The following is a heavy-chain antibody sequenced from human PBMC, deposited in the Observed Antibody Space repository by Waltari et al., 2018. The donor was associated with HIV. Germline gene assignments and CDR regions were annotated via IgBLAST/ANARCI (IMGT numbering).Heavy chain of an antibody. V-gene: IGHV3-33*01. CDR1: GFTFNNNA. D-gene: IGHD1-1*01. CDR2: IWYDGRNK. Sequence: QVQLVESGGGVVQPGTSLRLSCAASGFTFNNNAMHWVRQAPGKGLKLVAVIWYDGRNKYDSDSGKGRFSITRDTSKNTLSLEMNSLRAEDTGIYYCARDRTATSRGNGMDVWGPGTTVIVSS. J-gene: IGHJ6*02. CDR3: ARDRTATSRGNGMDV.